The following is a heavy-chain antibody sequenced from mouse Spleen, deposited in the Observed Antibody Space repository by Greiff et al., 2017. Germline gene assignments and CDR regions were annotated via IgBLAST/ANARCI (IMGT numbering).Heavy chain of an antibody. CDR3: ARHVTTFAMDY. CDR2: ISSGGSYT. Sequence: EVKLMESGGGLVKPGGSLKLSCAASGFTFSSYAMSWVRQTPEKRLEWVATISSGGSYTYYPDSVKGRFTISRDNAKNTLYLQMSSLRSEDTAMYYCARHVTTFAMDYWGQGTSVTVSS. J-gene: IGHJ4*01. CDR1: GFTFSSYA. V-gene: IGHV5-9-3*01. D-gene: IGHD2-3*01.